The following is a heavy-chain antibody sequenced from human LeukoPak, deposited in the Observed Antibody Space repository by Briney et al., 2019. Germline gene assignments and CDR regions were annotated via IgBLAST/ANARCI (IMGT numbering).Heavy chain of an antibody. CDR1: GGSMFGHY. Sequence: SETLSLTRTVSGGSMFGHYWSWIRQPPGKGLEWIGYVYYSGSANSNPALKSRVTISVETSKNQFSLRLSSVTAADTAVYYCARTNYYYMDVWGRGTTVTVSS. CDR3: ARTNYYYMDV. CDR2: VYYSGSA. J-gene: IGHJ6*03. V-gene: IGHV4-59*11.